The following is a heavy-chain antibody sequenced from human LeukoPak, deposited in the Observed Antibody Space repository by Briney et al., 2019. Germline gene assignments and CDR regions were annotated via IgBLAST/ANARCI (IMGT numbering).Heavy chain of an antibody. CDR3: ARGSYYDSSGYSGVRLFDY. Sequence: GASVKVACKASGYTFTGYYMHWVRQAPGRGPEWMGWINPNSGGTSYALKFQGRVTMTSDTSISTAYMDLSRLRSDDMAVYYCARGSYYDSSGYSGVRLFDYWGQGTLVTVSS. CDR2: INPNSGGT. J-gene: IGHJ4*02. D-gene: IGHD3-22*01. V-gene: IGHV1-2*02. CDR1: GYTFTGYY.